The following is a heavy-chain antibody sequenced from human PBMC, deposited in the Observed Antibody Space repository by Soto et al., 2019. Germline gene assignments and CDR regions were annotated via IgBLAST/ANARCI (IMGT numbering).Heavy chain of an antibody. V-gene: IGHV4-61*01. CDR3: ARGATVTQYDY. CDR1: GVSVNSGSFY. Sequence: PSETLSLTCTVSGVSVNSGSFYWAWIRQPPGKGLEGIGFGSYSGTTNDKPSLKSRVTISVDTSRSQISLKVTSLTAADTAVYSCARGATVTQYDYWGQGTLVTVSA. CDR2: GSYSGTT. D-gene: IGHD4-17*01. J-gene: IGHJ4*02.